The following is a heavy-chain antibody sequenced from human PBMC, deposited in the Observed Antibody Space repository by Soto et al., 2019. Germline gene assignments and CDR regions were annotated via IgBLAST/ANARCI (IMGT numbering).Heavy chain of an antibody. CDR2: ITSSNTYI. CDR1: GFTFSTW. J-gene: IGHJ4*02. D-gene: IGHD2-15*01. CDR3: VRDLLEGYGHARQPDY. V-gene: IGHV3-21*06. Sequence: GSLRLSCAASGFTFSTWMHWVRQAPGQGLEWVASITSSNTYIYYTRSVEGRFTISRDDAKNSLHLQMNTLRAEDTAVYYCVRDLLEGYGHARQPDYWGQGTLVTVSS.